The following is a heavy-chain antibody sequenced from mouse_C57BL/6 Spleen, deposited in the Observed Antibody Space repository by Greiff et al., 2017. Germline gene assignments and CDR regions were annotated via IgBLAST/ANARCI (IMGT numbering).Heavy chain of an antibody. CDR3: ARGDVPIDY. Sequence: VQLQQSGPELVTPGASVKMSCKASGYTFTDYNMHWVKQSHGKSLEWIGYINPNNGGTRYNQKFKGKATLTVNQSSSTAYMELRSLTSEDSAVYYCARGDVPIDYWGQGTTLTVSS. J-gene: IGHJ2*01. CDR2: INPNNGGT. D-gene: IGHD6-1*01. V-gene: IGHV1-22*01. CDR1: GYTFTDYN.